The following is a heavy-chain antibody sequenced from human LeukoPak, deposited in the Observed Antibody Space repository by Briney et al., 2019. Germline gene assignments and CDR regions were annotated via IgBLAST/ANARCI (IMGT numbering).Heavy chain of an antibody. CDR1: GFTFSSYG. Sequence: GRSLRLSCAASGFTFSSYGMHWVRQAPGKGLEWVAVIWYDGSNKYYADSVKGRFTISRDNSKNTLYLQMNSLRAEDTAVYYCARDGWADNYDFYYFDYWGQGTLVTVSS. D-gene: IGHD3-3*01. CDR2: IWYDGSNK. V-gene: IGHV3-33*01. J-gene: IGHJ4*02. CDR3: ARDGWADNYDFYYFDY.